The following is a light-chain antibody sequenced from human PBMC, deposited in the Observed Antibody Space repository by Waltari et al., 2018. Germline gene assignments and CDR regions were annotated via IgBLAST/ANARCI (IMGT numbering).Light chain of an antibody. CDR2: RNK. V-gene: IGLV1-44*01. Sequence: QTVLTQPPSASGTPGQRVTISCSGSSSNIGSNLVNWYQQLPGTAPKLLVYRNKPRPTGVPVRFSGSKAGTSASLAISGLQAEDEADYYCAAWDDSLSGKVFGGGTKLTVL. J-gene: IGLJ3*02. CDR3: AAWDDSLSGKV. CDR1: SSNIGSNL.